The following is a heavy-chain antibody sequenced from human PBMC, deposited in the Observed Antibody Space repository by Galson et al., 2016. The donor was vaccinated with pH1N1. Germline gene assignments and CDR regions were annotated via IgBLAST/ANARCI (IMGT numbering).Heavy chain of an antibody. Sequence: SVKVSCKASGYTFTSYAMNWVRQAPGQGLEWMGWINTSTGNPTYAQGFTGRFVFPLNTSDRRTYLHISSLEAEDTAVYYCASPRPLLRYFDWLLPGRLDYWGQGTLVTVSS. CDR1: GYTFTSYA. CDR3: ASPRPLLRYFDWLLPGRLDY. V-gene: IGHV7-4-1*02. D-gene: IGHD3-9*01. CDR2: INTSTGNP. J-gene: IGHJ4*02.